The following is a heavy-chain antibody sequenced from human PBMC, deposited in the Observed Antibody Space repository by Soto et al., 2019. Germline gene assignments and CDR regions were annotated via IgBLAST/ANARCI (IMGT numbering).Heavy chain of an antibody. CDR3: ARDGNRVFDY. V-gene: IGHV4-31*01. Sequence: QVQLQESGPGLVKPSQTLSLTCTVSGGSISSGGYYWSWIRQHPGKGLEWIGYIYYSGSTYYNPSRKXXAXIXENTSKTQFSLKLSSVTAADTAVYYCARDGNRVFDYWGQGTLVTVSS. J-gene: IGHJ4*02. CDR2: IYYSGST. D-gene: IGHD1-1*01. CDR1: GGSISSGGYY.